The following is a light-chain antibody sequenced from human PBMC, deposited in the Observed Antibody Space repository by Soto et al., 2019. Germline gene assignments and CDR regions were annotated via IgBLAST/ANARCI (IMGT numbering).Light chain of an antibody. Sequence: EIVLTQSPGTLSLSPGERATLSCRASQSVTSDYLAWYQQKPGQAPRLLIYGASSRATGIPDRFSGSGSGTDFTLTISRLETEDFALYYCQQYGSSLSWTFGQGTKVQFK. CDR2: GAS. CDR1: QSVTSDY. J-gene: IGKJ1*01. CDR3: QQYGSSLSWT. V-gene: IGKV3-20*01.